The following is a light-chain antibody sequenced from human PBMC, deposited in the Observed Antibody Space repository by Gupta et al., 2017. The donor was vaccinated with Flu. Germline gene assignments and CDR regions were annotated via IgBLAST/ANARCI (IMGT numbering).Light chain of an antibody. CDR3: KQYDSYSLT. CDR2: KAS. J-gene: IGKJ4*01. V-gene: IGKV1-5*03. CDR1: QSLSSW. Sequence: DIQMTQSPSTLSAYVGDRVTITCRASQSLSSWLAWYQQKPGKAPNLLIYKASNLESGVPSRFSGSGSGTEFTLTISSLQPDDFATYYCKQYDSYSLTFGGGTKVEI.